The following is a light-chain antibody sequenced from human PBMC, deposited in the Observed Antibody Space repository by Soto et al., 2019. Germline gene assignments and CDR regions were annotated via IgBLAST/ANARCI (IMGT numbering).Light chain of an antibody. J-gene: IGKJ1*01. CDR3: QQYNNWWT. Sequence: EIVMTQSPATLSVSPGERATLSCRASQSVSNNLAWYQKKPGQAPRLLIYGASTRATGIPARFSGSGSGTASTLTISSLQSEDFAFYYCQQYNNWWTFGQGTRVDI. CDR1: QSVSNN. CDR2: GAS. V-gene: IGKV3-15*01.